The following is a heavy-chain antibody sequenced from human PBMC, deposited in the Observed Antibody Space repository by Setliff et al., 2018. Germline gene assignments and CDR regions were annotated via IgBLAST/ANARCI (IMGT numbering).Heavy chain of an antibody. CDR1: GFTFSNFA. D-gene: IGHD2-8*01. V-gene: IGHV3-23*01. J-gene: IGHJ4*02. CDR2: ISGSGGST. CDR3: AKDRVPDGKWDFDY. Sequence: PSETLSLSCAASGFTFSNFAMGWVRQGPEKGLEWVSVISGSGGSTYYADSVTGRFTTSRDNSKNTVYLQMNGLRVEDTAIYYCAKDRVPDGKWDFDYWGQGILVTVSS.